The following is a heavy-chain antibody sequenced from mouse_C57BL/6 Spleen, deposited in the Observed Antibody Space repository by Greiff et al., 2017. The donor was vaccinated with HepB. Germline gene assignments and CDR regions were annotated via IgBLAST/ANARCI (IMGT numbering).Heavy chain of an antibody. Sequence: EVQRVESVAELVRPGASVKLSCTASGFNIKNTYMHWVKQRPEQGLEWIGRIDPANGNTKYAPKFQGKATITADTSSNTAYLQLSSLTSEDTAIYYCARGGYSNLAWFAYWGQGTLVTVSA. V-gene: IGHV14-3*01. CDR2: IDPANGNT. J-gene: IGHJ3*01. CDR1: GFNIKNTY. CDR3: ARGGYSNLAWFAY. D-gene: IGHD2-5*01.